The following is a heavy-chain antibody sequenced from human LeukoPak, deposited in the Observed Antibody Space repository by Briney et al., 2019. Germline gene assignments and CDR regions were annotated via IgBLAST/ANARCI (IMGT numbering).Heavy chain of an antibody. Sequence: PSETLSLTCTVSGGPISSYYWSWIRQPPGKGLEWIGYIYYSGSTNYNPSLKSRVTISVDTSKNQFSLKLRSVTAADTALYYCARHSSLTGPFDAFDIWGQGTMVAVSS. CDR1: GGPISSYY. CDR3: ARHSSLTGPFDAFDI. D-gene: IGHD3-9*01. CDR2: IYYSGST. J-gene: IGHJ3*02. V-gene: IGHV4-59*08.